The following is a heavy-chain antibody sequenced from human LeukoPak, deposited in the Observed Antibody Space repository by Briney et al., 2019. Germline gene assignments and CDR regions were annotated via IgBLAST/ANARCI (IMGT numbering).Heavy chain of an antibody. CDR2: IDSDGSTT. J-gene: IGHJ5*02. CDR3: ARGGAGNWFDP. CDR1: GFSLSSHW. V-gene: IGHV3-74*01. D-gene: IGHD3-10*01. Sequence: QPGGSLRLSCAASGFSLSSHWMFWVREGPGKGLGWVSRIDSDGSTTRYADSVEGRFTVSRDNAKNTVYLQMNSLRVDDMGVYYCARGGAGNWFDPWGQGTLVTVSS.